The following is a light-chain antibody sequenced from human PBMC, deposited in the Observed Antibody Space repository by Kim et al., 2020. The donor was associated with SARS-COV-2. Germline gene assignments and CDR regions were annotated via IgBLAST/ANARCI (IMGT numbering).Light chain of an antibody. Sequence: GQSITISFTGISSDVGGYDFVSWYQQHPGKAPKLMIYGVSNRPSGVSNRFSGSKSGNTASLTISGLQAEDEADYYCGSYTSSYTLVFGGGTQLTVL. V-gene: IGLV2-14*03. J-gene: IGLJ2*01. CDR1: SSDVGGYDF. CDR2: GVS. CDR3: GSYTSSYTLV.